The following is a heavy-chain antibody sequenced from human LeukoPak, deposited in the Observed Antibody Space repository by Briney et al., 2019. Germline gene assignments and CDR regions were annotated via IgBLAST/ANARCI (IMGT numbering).Heavy chain of an antibody. J-gene: IGHJ4*02. Sequence: GGSPRLSCAASGFTFSSYSMNWVRQAPGKGLEWVSSISCSSSYIYYADSVKGRFTISRDNAKNSLYLQMNSLRAEDTAIYYCARVKPYNNNDRARPLDYWGQGTLVTVSS. CDR1: GFTFSSYS. V-gene: IGHV3-21*01. D-gene: IGHD3-10*01. CDR2: ISCSSSYI. CDR3: ARVKPYNNNDRARPLDY.